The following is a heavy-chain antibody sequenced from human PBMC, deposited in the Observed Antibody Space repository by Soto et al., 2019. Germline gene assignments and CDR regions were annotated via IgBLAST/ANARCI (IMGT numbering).Heavy chain of an antibody. Sequence: QVQLVESGGGLVKPGGSLRLSCAASGFTFSDYYMSWIRQAPGQGLEWVSYISSSSSYTNYADSVKGRFTVSRDNANNSLSLQMNSLRAEDTAVYYCARDGEQWQYWGHGTLFTVSS. D-gene: IGHD6-19*01. CDR1: GFTFSDYY. J-gene: IGHJ4*01. CDR2: ISSSSSYT. CDR3: ARDGEQWQY. V-gene: IGHV3-11*05.